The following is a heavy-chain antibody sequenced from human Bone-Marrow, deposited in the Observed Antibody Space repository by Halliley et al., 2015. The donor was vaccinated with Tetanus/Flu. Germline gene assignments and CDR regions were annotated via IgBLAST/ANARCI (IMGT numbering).Heavy chain of an antibody. CDR3: ARAHELRVYAPAPPGDV. D-gene: IGHD6-13*01. Sequence: ISYGGGTSYADPVKGRFTISRDNSKNPLYLQMNSLRAEDTAVFYCARAHELRVYAPAPPGDVWGRGTTVTVSS. CDR2: ISYGGGT. J-gene: IGHJ6*02. V-gene: IGHV3-53*01.